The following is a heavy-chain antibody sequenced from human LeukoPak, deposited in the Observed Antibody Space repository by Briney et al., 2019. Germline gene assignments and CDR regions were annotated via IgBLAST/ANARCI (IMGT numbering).Heavy chain of an antibody. CDR1: GFTFSSYW. CDR2: IKQDGSEK. Sequence: GGSLRLSCAASGFTFSSYWMSWVRQAPGKGLEWVANIKQDGSEKYYVDSVKGRFTISRGNAKNSLYLQMNSLRAEDTAVYYCARIKGGIAVAGGDYWGQGTLVTVSS. V-gene: IGHV3-7*01. CDR3: ARIKGGIAVAGGDY. J-gene: IGHJ4*02. D-gene: IGHD6-19*01.